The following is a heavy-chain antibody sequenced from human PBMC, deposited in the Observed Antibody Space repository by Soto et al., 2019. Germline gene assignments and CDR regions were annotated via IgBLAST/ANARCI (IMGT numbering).Heavy chain of an antibody. J-gene: IGHJ6*02. D-gene: IGHD6-6*01. CDR2: ITWNSGTT. CDR1: GFTFDDYA. V-gene: IGHV3-9*01. CDR3: ARTSIAAQDMDV. Sequence: SLRLSCAASGFTFDDYAMHWVRQAPGKGLEWVSGITWNSGTTEYADSVKGRFTISRDNAKNSLYLQMNSLRAEDTAVYYCARTSIAAQDMDVWGQGTTVTVSS.